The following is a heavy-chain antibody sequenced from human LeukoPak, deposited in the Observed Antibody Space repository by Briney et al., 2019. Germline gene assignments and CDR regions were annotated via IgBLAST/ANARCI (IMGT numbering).Heavy chain of an antibody. CDR2: IYHSGST. D-gene: IGHD1-1*01. CDR1: GYSISSGYY. Sequence: PSETLSLTCTVSGYSISSGYYWGWIRQPPGKGLEWIGSIYHSGSTYYNPSLKSRVTMSVDTSKNQFSLKLSSVTAADTAVYYCARDSIRVQTGTTPWGRGTLVTVSS. CDR3: ARDSIRVQTGTTP. J-gene: IGHJ5*02. V-gene: IGHV4-38-2*02.